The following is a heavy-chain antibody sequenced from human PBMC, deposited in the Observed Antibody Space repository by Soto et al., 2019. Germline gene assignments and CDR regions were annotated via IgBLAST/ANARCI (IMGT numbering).Heavy chain of an antibody. V-gene: IGHV5-51*01. CDR2: IFPADSDT. J-gene: IGHJ4*02. Sequence: GESLKISCKGSGYSFTTSWIGWVRQMPGKGLEWMGIIFPADSDTRYSPTFQGQVTISVDKSINTAYLKLNSVTAADTAVYYCARRTVNIRTFYSGLKTHCFDYWGQGTLVTVSS. D-gene: IGHD6-19*01. CDR1: GYSFTTSW. CDR3: ARRTVNIRTFYSGLKTHCFDY.